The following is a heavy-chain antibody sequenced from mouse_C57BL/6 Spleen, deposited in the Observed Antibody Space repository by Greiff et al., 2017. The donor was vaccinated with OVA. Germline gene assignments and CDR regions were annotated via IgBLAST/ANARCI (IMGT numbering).Heavy chain of an antibody. J-gene: IGHJ2*01. D-gene: IGHD1-1*01. CDR3: ARSGYGNYPDY. Sequence: QVQLQQPGAELVKPGASVKLSCKASGYTFTSYWMNWVKQRPGQGLEWIGNINPGSGGTNYNEKFKSKATLTVDTSSSTAYMQLSSLTSEDSAVYYCARSGYGNYPDYWGQGTTLTVSS. CDR1: GYTFTSYW. CDR2: INPGSGGT. V-gene: IGHV1-55*01.